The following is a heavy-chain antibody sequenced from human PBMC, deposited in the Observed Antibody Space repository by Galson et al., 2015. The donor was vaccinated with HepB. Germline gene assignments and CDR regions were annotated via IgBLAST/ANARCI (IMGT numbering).Heavy chain of an antibody. Sequence: SLRLSCAASGFIVSSNYMSWVRQAPGKGLEWVSVIYSGGSTYYADSVKGRFTISRDNSKNTLYLQMNSLRAEDTAMYYCARTRGSAYYGSGSLFWFDPWGQGTLVTVSS. CDR2: IYSGGST. J-gene: IGHJ5*02. CDR1: GFIVSSNY. V-gene: IGHV3-53*01. CDR3: ARTRGSAYYGSGSLFWFDP. D-gene: IGHD3-10*01.